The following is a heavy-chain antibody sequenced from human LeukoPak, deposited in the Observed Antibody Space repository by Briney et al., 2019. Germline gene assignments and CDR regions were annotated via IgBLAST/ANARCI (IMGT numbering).Heavy chain of an antibody. J-gene: IGHJ6*02. CDR3: ARDPVYSSGWDPPPYYYYGMDV. CDR2: ISSSSSYI. D-gene: IGHD6-19*01. Sequence: GGSLRLSCAASGFTFSSYSMNWVRKAPGKGLEWFSSISSSSSYIYYADSVKGRFTISRDNAKNSLYLQMDSLRLEDTAWYYCARDPVYSSGWDPPPYYYYGMDVWGQGTTVTVAS. CDR1: GFTFSSYS. V-gene: IGHV3-21*01.